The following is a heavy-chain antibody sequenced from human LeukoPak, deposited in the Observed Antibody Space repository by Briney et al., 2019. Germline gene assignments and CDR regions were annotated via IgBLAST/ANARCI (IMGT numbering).Heavy chain of an antibody. CDR3: TRDRSLGIYYYYMDV. J-gene: IGHJ6*03. D-gene: IGHD3-16*01. CDR1: GFTFGDYA. Sequence: GGSLRLSCTASGFTFGDYAMSWVRQAPGKGLEWVGFIRSKAYGGTTEYAASVKGRFTISRDDSKSIAYLQMNSLKTEDTAVYYRTRDRSLGIYYYYMDVWGKGTTVTISS. V-gene: IGHV3-49*04. CDR2: IRSKAYGGTT.